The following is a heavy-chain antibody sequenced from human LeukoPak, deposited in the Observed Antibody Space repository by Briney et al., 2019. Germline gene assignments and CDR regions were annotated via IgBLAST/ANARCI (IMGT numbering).Heavy chain of an antibody. CDR3: AKFIPMVRGLDP. CDR2: VYYSGNT. J-gene: IGHJ5*02. CDR1: GGSISSYY. D-gene: IGHD3-10*01. V-gene: IGHV4-59*08. Sequence: SETLSLTCTVSGGSISSYYWNWIRQPPGKGLEWIGYVYYSGNTNYNPSLQSRVTMSVDTSKNQFSLKLTSVTAADTAVYYCAKFIPMVRGLDPWGQGTLVSVS.